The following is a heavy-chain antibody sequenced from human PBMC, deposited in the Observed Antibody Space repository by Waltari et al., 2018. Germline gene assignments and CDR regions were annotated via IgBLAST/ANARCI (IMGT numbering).Heavy chain of an antibody. V-gene: IGHV3-30*14. J-gene: IGHJ4*02. Sequence: QVQLVESGGGVVQPGRSLRLSCSASGFTFTYYSMHWVRQAPGKGLELVALISYDGNNKYNADSMTCRFTISRDNSKNTLCLQMDNLTPEDTGVYFCVRGGRLATAAPDYWGQGTLVTVSS. CDR2: ISYDGNNK. CDR3: VRGGRLATAAPDY. CDR1: GFTFTYYS. D-gene: IGHD6-13*01.